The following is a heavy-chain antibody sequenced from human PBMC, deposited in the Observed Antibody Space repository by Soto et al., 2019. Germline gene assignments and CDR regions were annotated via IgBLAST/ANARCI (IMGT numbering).Heavy chain of an antibody. J-gene: IGHJ4*02. CDR3: ARVSGFSSTSVDY. CDR1: GFTFSSYN. Sequence: HPGGSLRLSCGAFGFTFSSYNMHWVRQAPGRGLEWVSFILYDGSNELYADSVKGRFTISRDNSKNTLYLQMNSLRADDTAVYYCARVSGFSSTSVDYWGQGTLVTVSS. V-gene: IGHV3-33*01. D-gene: IGHD6-13*01. CDR2: ILYDGSNE.